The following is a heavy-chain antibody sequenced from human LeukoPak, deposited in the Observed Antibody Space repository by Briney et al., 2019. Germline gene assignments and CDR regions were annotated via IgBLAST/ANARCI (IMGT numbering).Heavy chain of an antibody. Sequence: SETLSLTCTVSGGSIGTYYWSWIRQPPGKGLEWIGYIYYSGSTNYNPSLKSRVTISVDTSKNQFSLKLSSVTAADTAVYYCARGHSYGYYWGQGTLVTVSS. D-gene: IGHD5-18*01. CDR1: GGSIGTYY. CDR3: ARGHSYGYY. J-gene: IGHJ4*02. CDR2: IYYSGST. V-gene: IGHV4-59*01.